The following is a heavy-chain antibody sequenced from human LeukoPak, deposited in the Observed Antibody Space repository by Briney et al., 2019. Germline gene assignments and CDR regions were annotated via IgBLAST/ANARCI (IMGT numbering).Heavy chain of an antibody. CDR1: GFTFSSYW. Sequence: PGGSLRLSCAASGFTFSSYWMHWVRHAPGKGLVWVSRINSDGSSTSYADSVKGRFTISRDNAKNTLYLQMNSLRAGDTAVYYCASLYASGLFKVDYWGQGTLVTVSS. V-gene: IGHV3-74*01. CDR3: ASLYASGLFKVDY. D-gene: IGHD2/OR15-2a*01. J-gene: IGHJ4*02. CDR2: INSDGSST.